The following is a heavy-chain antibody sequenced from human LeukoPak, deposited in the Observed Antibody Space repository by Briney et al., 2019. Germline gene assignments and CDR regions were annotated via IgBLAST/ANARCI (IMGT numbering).Heavy chain of an antibody. D-gene: IGHD3-22*01. CDR1: GGSISSYY. Sequence: SETLSLTCTVSGGSISSYYWSWIRQPPGKGLEWIGYIYYSGSTNYNPSLKSRVTISVDTSKNQFSLKLSSVTAADTTVYYCARGGYYDSSGYYKSDAFDIWGQGTMVTVSS. CDR3: ARGGYYDSSGYYKSDAFDI. CDR2: IYYSGST. V-gene: IGHV4-59*01. J-gene: IGHJ3*02.